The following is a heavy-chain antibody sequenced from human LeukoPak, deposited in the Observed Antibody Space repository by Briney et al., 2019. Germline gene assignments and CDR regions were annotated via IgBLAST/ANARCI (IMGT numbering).Heavy chain of an antibody. D-gene: IGHD2-15*01. CDR2: INHSGST. Sequence: SETLSLTCVVYGGSFSGYYWSWIRQPPGKGLEWIGEINHSGSTNYNPSLKSRVTISVDTSKNQFSLKLSSVTAADTAVYYCATRRRCSVFRDNTPVGRNWCFDYWGQGTLVTVSS. CDR3: ATRRRCSVFRDNTPVGRNWCFDY. J-gene: IGHJ4*02. V-gene: IGHV4-34*01. CDR1: GGSFSGYY.